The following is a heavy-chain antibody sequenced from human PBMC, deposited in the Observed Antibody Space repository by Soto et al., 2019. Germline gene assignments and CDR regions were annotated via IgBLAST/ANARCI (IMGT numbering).Heavy chain of an antibody. CDR1: GYTFTTYY. Sequence: GASVKVSCKASGYTFTTYYMHWVRQAPGQGLEWMGIINPSGGSTSYAQKFQGRVTMTRDTSTSIVYMELSSLRFEDTAVYYCGRRRDLHIDYWGQGTLVTVSS. CDR3: GRRRDLHIDY. D-gene: IGHD4-4*01. J-gene: IGHJ4*02. V-gene: IGHV1-46*03. CDR2: INPSGGST.